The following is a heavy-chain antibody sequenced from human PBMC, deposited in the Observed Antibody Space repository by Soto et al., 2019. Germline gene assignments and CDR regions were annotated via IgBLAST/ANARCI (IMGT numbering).Heavy chain of an antibody. CDR1: VGSVSIGSYS. Sequence: QVQLQESGPGLVKPSETLSLTCTVSVGSVSIGSYSWSWIRQPPGKGLEWIGYIYYSGSTNYNPSLKSRVTISVDTSKNQFSLKLSSVTAADTAVYYCARDSSGGGMDVWGQGTTVTVSS. CDR2: IYYSGST. V-gene: IGHV4-61*01. D-gene: IGHD6-19*01. J-gene: IGHJ6*02. CDR3: ARDSSGGGMDV.